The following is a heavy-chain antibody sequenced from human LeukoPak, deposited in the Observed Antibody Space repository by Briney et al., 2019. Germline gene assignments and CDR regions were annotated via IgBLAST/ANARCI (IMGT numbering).Heavy chain of an antibody. CDR1: GFTFDDYA. J-gene: IGHJ6*02. D-gene: IGHD6-13*01. Sequence: GGSLRLSCAASGFTFDDYAMHWVRQAPGKGLEWVSGISWNSGSIGYADSVKGRFTISRDNAKNSLYLQVNSLRAEDTALYYCAKDTAAAVYYYYGMDVWGQGTTVTVSS. CDR3: AKDTAAAVYYYYGMDV. CDR2: ISWNSGSI. V-gene: IGHV3-9*01.